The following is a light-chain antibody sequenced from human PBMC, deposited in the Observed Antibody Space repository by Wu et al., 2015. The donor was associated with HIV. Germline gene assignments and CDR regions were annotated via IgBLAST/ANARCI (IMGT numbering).Light chain of an antibody. V-gene: IGKV3-15*01. CDR2: GAS. Sequence: EIVMTQSPATLSVSPGERATLSCRASQSVDSHLAWYQQKSAQAPRILIHGASARATGIPARFSGRGSGTEFTLTIDSVQSEDVAVYYCQQYHFWPPITFGQGTRLEI. CDR3: QQYHFWPPIT. CDR1: QSVDSH. J-gene: IGKJ5*01.